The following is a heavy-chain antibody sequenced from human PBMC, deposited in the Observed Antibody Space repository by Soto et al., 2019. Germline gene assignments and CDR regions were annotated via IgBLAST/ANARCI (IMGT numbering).Heavy chain of an antibody. CDR1: GYTFTSYA. J-gene: IGHJ4*02. D-gene: IGHD4-17*01. Sequence: ASVKVSCKASGYTFTSYAMHWVRQSPGQRLEWMGWINAGNGNTKYSQKFQGRVTITRDTSASTAYMELSSLRSEDTAVYYCARDYAADYGDYIDDWGQGTLVTVSS. CDR3: ARDYAADYGDYIDD. CDR2: INAGNGNT. V-gene: IGHV1-3*01.